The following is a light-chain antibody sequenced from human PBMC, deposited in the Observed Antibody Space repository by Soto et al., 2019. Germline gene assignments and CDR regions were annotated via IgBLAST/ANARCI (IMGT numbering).Light chain of an antibody. CDR3: LLYYHGARV. CDR2: STS. J-gene: IGLJ3*02. V-gene: IGLV7-43*01. Sequence: QTVVTQEPSLTVSPGGTVTLTCASSTGAVTSGDFPNWFQQKPGQAPRPLIYSTSNRHSWTPARFSGSLLGGKAALTLSAVQPEDEADYYCLLYYHGARVFGGGTQLTVL. CDR1: TGAVTSGDF.